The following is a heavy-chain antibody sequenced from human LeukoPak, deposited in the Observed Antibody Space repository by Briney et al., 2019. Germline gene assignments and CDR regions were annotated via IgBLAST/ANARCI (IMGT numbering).Heavy chain of an antibody. CDR3: VRGGYGTGWSYFDY. CDR2: ITTAGVS. CDR1: GFTLSSYD. D-gene: IGHD6-19*01. J-gene: IGHJ4*02. V-gene: IGHV3-13*01. Sequence: GGSLRLSCAAAGFTLSSYDMEWVSHVTGKGMEWVSAITTAGVSSYSDSVKGGFIISRENAKNSLYLQMNSLRVGDTAVYYCVRGGYGTGWSYFDYWGQGTLVTVSS.